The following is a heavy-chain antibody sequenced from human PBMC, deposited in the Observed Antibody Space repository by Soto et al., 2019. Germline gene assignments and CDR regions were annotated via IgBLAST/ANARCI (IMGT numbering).Heavy chain of an antibody. CDR3: ARTGIAAAGYFDY. J-gene: IGHJ4*02. Sequence: PSETLSLTCTVSGGSVSSGSYYWSWIRQPPGKGLEWIGYIYYSGSTNYNPSLKSRVTISVDTSKNQFSLKLSSVTAADTAVYYCARTGIAAAGYFDYWGQGTLVTVSS. D-gene: IGHD6-25*01. CDR1: GGSVSSGSYY. V-gene: IGHV4-61*01. CDR2: IYYSGST.